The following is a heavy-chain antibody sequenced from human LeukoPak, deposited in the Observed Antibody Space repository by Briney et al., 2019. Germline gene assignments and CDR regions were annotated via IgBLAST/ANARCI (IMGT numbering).Heavy chain of an antibody. CDR2: ISYDGSNK. V-gene: IGHV3-30-3*01. Sequence: GGSLRLSCAASGFTFSSYAMHWVRQAPGKGLEWVAVISYDGSNKYYADSVKGRFTISRDNSKNTLYLQMNSLRAEDTAVYYCARVRRGVQLWSSWAYWGQGTLVTVSS. CDR1: GFTFSSYA. J-gene: IGHJ4*02. D-gene: IGHD5-18*01. CDR3: ARVRRGVQLWSSWAY.